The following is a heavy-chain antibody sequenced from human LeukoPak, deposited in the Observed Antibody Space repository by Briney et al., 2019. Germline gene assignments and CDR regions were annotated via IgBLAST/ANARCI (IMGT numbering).Heavy chain of an antibody. Sequence: SETLSLTCTVSGGSISSYYWSWIRQPPGKGLEWIGYIYYSGSTNYNPSLKSRVTISVDTSKNQFSLKLSSVTAADTAAYYCARHLGVYYDFWSGYQAGYYYYGMDVWGQGTTVTVSS. D-gene: IGHD3-3*01. CDR3: ARHLGVYYDFWSGYQAGYYYYGMDV. V-gene: IGHV4-59*08. J-gene: IGHJ6*02. CDR2: IYYSGST. CDR1: GGSISSYY.